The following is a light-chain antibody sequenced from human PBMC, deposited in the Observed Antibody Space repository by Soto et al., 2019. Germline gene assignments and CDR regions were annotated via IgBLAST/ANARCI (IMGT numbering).Light chain of an antibody. Sequence: ENVMTQSPGTLSVSPGERATLSCRASQSVINSCLAWYQQKPGQAPRLLIYGVSTRATGIPARFSGSGSGTEFTLTISSLQSEDCAIYYCQQYSSWPLIFGGGTKGEIK. CDR2: GVS. CDR3: QQYSSWPLI. J-gene: IGKJ4*01. CDR1: QSVINSC. V-gene: IGKV3-15*01.